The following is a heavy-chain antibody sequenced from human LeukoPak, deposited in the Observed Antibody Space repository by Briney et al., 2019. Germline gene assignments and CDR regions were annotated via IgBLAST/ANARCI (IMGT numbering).Heavy chain of an antibody. CDR2: ISAYNGNT. CDR3: ARTESVVVVASPFDY. J-gene: IGHJ4*02. Sequence: ASVKVSCKASGYRFSSYGITWVRQAPGQGLEWMAWISAYNGNTNYAQKFQGRVTVTTDTSTSTAYMELRSLISDDTAVYYCARTESVVVVASPFDYWGQGTLTTVSS. V-gene: IGHV1-18*01. CDR1: GYRFSSYG. D-gene: IGHD2-15*01.